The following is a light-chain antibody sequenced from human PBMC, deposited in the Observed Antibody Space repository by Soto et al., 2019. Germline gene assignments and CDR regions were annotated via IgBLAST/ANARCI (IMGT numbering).Light chain of an antibody. CDR1: QSVSTSY. CDR2: GAS. J-gene: IGKJ1*01. CDR3: QQYGNSRGT. Sequence: DIVLTQSPGTLSLSPGDRATISCRASQSVSTSYLAWYQQKPGQAPRLLIYGASSRATGIPDRFSGSGSGTDFTLTISGLEPEDFAVYYCQQYGNSRGTFGQGTKVDIK. V-gene: IGKV3-20*01.